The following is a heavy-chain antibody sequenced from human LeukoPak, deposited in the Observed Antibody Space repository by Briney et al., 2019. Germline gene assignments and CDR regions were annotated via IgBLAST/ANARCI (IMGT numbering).Heavy chain of an antibody. Sequence: SETLSLTCTVSGGSISSYYWSWIRQPPGKGLEWVGYIHYNGSANYNPYLKSRVTISVDTSKNQFSLKLSSGTAADTAVYYCAREKARESGYSYGYAFDCWGQGCPVTV. CDR2: IHYNGSA. D-gene: IGHD5-18*01. CDR3: AREKARESGYSYGYAFDC. J-gene: IGHJ4*01. V-gene: IGHV4-59*01. CDR1: GGSISSYY.